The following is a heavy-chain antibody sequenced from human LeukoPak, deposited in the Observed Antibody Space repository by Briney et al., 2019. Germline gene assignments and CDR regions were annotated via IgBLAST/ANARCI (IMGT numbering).Heavy chain of an antibody. Sequence: GGSLRLSCAASGFTFSDYYMSWIRQAPGKGLEWVSYISSSSSYTNYADSVKGRFTISRDNAKNSLYLQMNSLGAEDTAVYYCARLLYGSGQGWFDPWGQGTLVTVSS. J-gene: IGHJ5*02. V-gene: IGHV3-11*06. CDR2: ISSSSSYT. CDR3: ARLLYGSGQGWFDP. D-gene: IGHD3-10*01. CDR1: GFTFSDYY.